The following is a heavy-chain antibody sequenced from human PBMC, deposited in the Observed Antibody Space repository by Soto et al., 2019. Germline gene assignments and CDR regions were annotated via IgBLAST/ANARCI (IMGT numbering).Heavy chain of an antibody. CDR3: ASPYYDILTGYYGGYYFDY. V-gene: IGHV4-39*01. Sequence: SETLSLTCTVSGGSISSSSYYWGWIRQPPGKGLEWIGSIYYSGSTYYNPSLKSRVTISVDTSKNQFSLKLSSVTAADTAVYYCASPYYDILTGYYGGYYFDYWGQGTLVTVSS. J-gene: IGHJ4*02. CDR1: GGSISSSSYY. D-gene: IGHD3-9*01. CDR2: IYYSGST.